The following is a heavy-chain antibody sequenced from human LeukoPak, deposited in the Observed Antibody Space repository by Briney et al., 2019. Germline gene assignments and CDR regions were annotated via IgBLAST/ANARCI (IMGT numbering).Heavy chain of an antibody. V-gene: IGHV3-7*03. CDR2: IKLDGSEK. CDR1: GFTFGKYW. Sequence: GGSLRLSCVASGFTFGKYWMSWVRQASGKGLEWVANIKLDGSEKNYVDSVKGRFTISRDNTRNSLYLQMNSLRVEGTAVFYCARDQYDTWSRRGNFDSWGQGTLVIVSS. CDR3: ARDQYDTWSRRGNFDS. J-gene: IGHJ4*02. D-gene: IGHD3-3*01.